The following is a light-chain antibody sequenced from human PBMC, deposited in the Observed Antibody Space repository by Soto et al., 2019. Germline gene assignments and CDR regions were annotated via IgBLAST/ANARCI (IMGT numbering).Light chain of an antibody. CDR1: QGIVRW. CDR2: DAS. CDR3: QHYYGFSRT. J-gene: IGKJ1*01. V-gene: IGKV1-5*01. Sequence: DIQMTQSPSTLSASVGDRVTITCRASQGIVRWLAWYQQKPGKAPKLLIYDASSLESGVPSRFSGSGAGTEFTLTISSLQPDDIATYYCQHYYGFSRTFGQGTRVEIK.